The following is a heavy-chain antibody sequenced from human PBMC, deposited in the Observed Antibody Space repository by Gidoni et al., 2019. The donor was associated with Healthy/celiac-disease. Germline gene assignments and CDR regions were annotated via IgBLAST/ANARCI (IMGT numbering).Heavy chain of an antibody. J-gene: IGHJ4*02. V-gene: IGHV3-33*01. CDR2: IWYDGSNK. CDR3: ARDGSPEGFDY. CDR1: GSTFSSYG. Sequence: QVQRVESGGGVVQPGRSLRLSCAASGSTFSSYGMHWVRQAPGKGLEWVAVIWYDGSNKYYADSVKGRFTISRDNSKNTLYLQMNSLRAEDTAVYYCARDGSPEGFDYWGQGTLVTVSS. D-gene: IGHD5-12*01.